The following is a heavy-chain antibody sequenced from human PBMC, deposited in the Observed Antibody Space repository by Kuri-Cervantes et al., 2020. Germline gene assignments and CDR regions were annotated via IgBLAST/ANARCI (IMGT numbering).Heavy chain of an antibody. D-gene: IGHD2-15*01. V-gene: IGHV3-21*01. Sequence: GESLKISCAASGFTFSSYAMHWVRQAPGKGLEWVSSISSSSSYIYYADSVKGRFTISRDNAKNSLYLQMNSLRDEDTAVYYCARVGPLYCSGGSCYWGYFDYWGQGTLVTVSS. CDR2: ISSSSSYI. CDR3: ARVGPLYCSGGSCYWGYFDY. CDR1: GFTFSSYA. J-gene: IGHJ4*02.